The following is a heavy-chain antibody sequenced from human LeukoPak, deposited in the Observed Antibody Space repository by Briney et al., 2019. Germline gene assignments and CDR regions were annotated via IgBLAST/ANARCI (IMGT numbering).Heavy chain of an antibody. Sequence: GGSLRLSCAASGFTFSRYWMSWVRQAPGKGLEWVANIKQDGSEKYYVDSVKGRFTISRDNAKNSLYLQMNSLRAEDTAVYYCARGDRDYYDSSGYYTPNDYWGQGTLVTVSS. CDR3: ARGDRDYYDSSGYYTPNDY. V-gene: IGHV3-7*01. CDR2: IKQDGSEK. CDR1: GFTFSRYW. D-gene: IGHD3-22*01. J-gene: IGHJ4*02.